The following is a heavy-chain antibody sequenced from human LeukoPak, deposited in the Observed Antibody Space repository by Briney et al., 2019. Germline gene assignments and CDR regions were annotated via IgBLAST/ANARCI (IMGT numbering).Heavy chain of an antibody. CDR2: IYYSGST. Sequence: SETLSLTCTVSGGSISSYYWSWIRQPPGKGLEWIGYIYYSGSTNYNPSLKSRVTISVDTSKNQFSLKLSSVTAADTAVYYCARYGLGSWYSGNWFDPWGQGTLVTVSS. D-gene: IGHD6-13*01. CDR3: ARYGLGSWYSGNWFDP. J-gene: IGHJ5*02. V-gene: IGHV4-59*01. CDR1: GGSISSYY.